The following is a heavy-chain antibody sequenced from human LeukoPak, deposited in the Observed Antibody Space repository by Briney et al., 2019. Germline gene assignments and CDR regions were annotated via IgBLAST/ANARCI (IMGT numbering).Heavy chain of an antibody. D-gene: IGHD3-10*02. V-gene: IGHV4-39*01. CDR2: IYYSGNT. CDR1: GGSFSGYY. Sequence: KPSETLSLTCAVYGGSFSGYYWGWVRQPPGKGLEWIGSIYYSGNTYYNPSLKSRVTISVDTSKNQFSLKLSSVTAADTAVFYCARLFGRWGDYYDMDVWGQGTTVTVSS. CDR3: ARLFGRWGDYYDMDV. J-gene: IGHJ6*02.